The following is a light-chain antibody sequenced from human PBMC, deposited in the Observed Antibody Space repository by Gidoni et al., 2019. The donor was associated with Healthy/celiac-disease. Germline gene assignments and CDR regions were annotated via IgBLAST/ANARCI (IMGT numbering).Light chain of an antibody. J-gene: IGKJ2*01. Sequence: EIVLTQSPGTLSLSPGERATLSCRASQSVSSSYLAWYQQQPGQAPRLLIDGASSRATGIPDRFSGSGSGTDFTRTISRLEPEDFAVYYCQQYGSSPLFGQGTKLEIK. CDR1: QSVSSSY. CDR3: QQYGSSPL. V-gene: IGKV3-20*01. CDR2: GAS.